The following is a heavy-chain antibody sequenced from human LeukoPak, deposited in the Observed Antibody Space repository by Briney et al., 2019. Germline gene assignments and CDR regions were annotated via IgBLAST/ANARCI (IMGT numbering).Heavy chain of an antibody. CDR3: AKANWVSNADAVW. V-gene: IGHV3-23*01. J-gene: IGHJ4*02. CDR1: GFSFSNYA. D-gene: IGHD1-1*01. CDR2: IRGGGKT. Sequence: GGSLRLSRAASGFSFSNYAMSWVRQAPARGPEWVSSIRGGGKTFYADSVKGRFTLSRDDSRNTVYLQLNNLRVEDTAIYYCAKANWVSNADAVWWGQGTQVTVSS.